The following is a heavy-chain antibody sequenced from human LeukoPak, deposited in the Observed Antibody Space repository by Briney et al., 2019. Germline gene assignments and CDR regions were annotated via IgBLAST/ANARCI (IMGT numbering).Heavy chain of an antibody. CDR1: GYSFSHHW. V-gene: IGHV5-51*01. CDR2: MYPGDSDT. J-gene: IGHJ4*02. D-gene: IGHD1-1*01. CDR3: ARHETGPYFDY. Sequence: EESLKISCQGSGYSFSHHWIAWVRKMPAKGLEWMAMMYPGDSDTRYSPSFQGQVTISVDKSISTAYLQWNSLKASDTGMYYCARHETGPYFDYWGQGTLVTVSS.